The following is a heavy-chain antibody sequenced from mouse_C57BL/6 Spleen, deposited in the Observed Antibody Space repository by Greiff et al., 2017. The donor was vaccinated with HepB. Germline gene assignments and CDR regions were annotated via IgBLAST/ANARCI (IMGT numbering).Heavy chain of an antibody. CDR3: ARLGVLRYQAWFAY. CDR2: IHPNSGST. CDR1: GYTFTSYW. Sequence: QVQLQQPGAELVKPGASVKLSCKASGYTFTSYWMHWVKQRPGQGLEWIGMIHPNSGSTNYNEKFKSKATLTVDKSSSTAYMQLSSLTSEDSAVYYCARLGVLRYQAWFAYWGQGTLVTVSA. V-gene: IGHV1-64*01. J-gene: IGHJ3*01. D-gene: IGHD1-1*01.